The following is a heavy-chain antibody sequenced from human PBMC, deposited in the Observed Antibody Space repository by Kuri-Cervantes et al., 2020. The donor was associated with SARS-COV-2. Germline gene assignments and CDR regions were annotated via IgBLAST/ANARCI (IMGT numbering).Heavy chain of an antibody. Sequence: SETLSLTCTVSGGSISSSSYYWGWIRQPPGKGLEWIGSIYYSGSTYYNPSLKSRVTISVDTSKNQFSLKLSSVTAADTAVYYCARVTTIFRDAFDIWSQGTMVTVSS. V-gene: IGHV4-39*07. CDR2: IYYSGST. CDR3: ARVTTIFRDAFDI. CDR1: GGSISSSSYY. D-gene: IGHD3-3*01. J-gene: IGHJ3*02.